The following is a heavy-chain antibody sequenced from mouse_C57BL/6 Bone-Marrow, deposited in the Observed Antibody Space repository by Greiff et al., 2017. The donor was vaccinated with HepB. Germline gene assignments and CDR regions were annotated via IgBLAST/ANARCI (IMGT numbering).Heavy chain of an antibody. CDR1: GFSLTSYG. D-gene: IGHD2-4*01. CDR2: IWSGGST. Sequence: VRLVESGPGLVQPSQSLSITCTVSGFSLTSYGVHWVRQSPGKGLEWLGVIWSGGSTDYNAAFISRLSISKDNSKSQVFFKMNSLQADDTAIYYCARKGLRRRSYYAMDYWGQGTSVTVSS. J-gene: IGHJ4*01. CDR3: ARKGLRRRSYYAMDY. V-gene: IGHV2-2*01.